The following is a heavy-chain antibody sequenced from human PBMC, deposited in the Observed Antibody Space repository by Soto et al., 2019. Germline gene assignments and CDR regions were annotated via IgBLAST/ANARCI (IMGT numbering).Heavy chain of an antibody. Sequence: PRGSLRLSCAASGFTFDDYAMHWVRQAPGKGLEWVSGISWNSGSIGYADSVKGRFTISRDNAKNSLYLQMNSLRAEDTALYYCAKDISFGGFLDLMGAFDIWGQGTMVTVSS. D-gene: IGHD3-3*01. CDR1: GFTFDDYA. CDR2: ISWNSGSI. CDR3: AKDISFGGFLDLMGAFDI. V-gene: IGHV3-9*01. J-gene: IGHJ3*02.